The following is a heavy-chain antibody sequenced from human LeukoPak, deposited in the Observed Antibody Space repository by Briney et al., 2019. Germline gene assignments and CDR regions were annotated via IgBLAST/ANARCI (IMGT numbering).Heavy chain of an antibody. CDR3: AGGLAGVFDY. D-gene: IGHD6-19*01. J-gene: IGHJ4*02. CDR2: ISGSGGST. CDR1: GFTFSSYA. Sequence: PGGSLRLSCAASGFTFSSYAMSWVRQAPGKGLEWVSAISGSGGSTYYADSVKGRFTISRDNSKNTLYLQINSLRAEDTAVYYCAGGLAGVFDYWGQGTLVTVSS. V-gene: IGHV3-23*01.